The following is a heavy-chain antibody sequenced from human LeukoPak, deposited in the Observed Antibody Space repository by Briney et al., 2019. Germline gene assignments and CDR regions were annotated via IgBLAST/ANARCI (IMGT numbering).Heavy chain of an antibody. V-gene: IGHV4-59*01. CDR2: IHYSGST. Sequence: PSETLSLTCTVSGVYISSYYWSWIRQPPGKGLEWIGYIHYSGSTNYNPSLKSRVTILADTSKNQFSLKLSSVTAADTAVYYCAKYYSSRTSCYHFDYWGQGTLVTVSS. CDR3: AKYYSSRTSCYHFDY. CDR1: GVYISSYY. J-gene: IGHJ4*02. D-gene: IGHD2-2*01.